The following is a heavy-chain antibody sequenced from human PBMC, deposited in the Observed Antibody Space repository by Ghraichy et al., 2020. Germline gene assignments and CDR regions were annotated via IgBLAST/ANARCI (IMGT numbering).Heavy chain of an antibody. CDR1: GDSVSSNSAA. D-gene: IGHD3-22*01. CDR3: ARGNYYDSSGYYYFDY. Sequence: SQTLSLTCAISGDSVSSNSAAWNWIRQSPSRGLEWLGRTYYRSKWYNDYAVSVKSRITINPDTSKNQFSLQLNSVTPEDTAVYYCARGNYYDSSGYYYFDYWGQGTLVTVSS. CDR2: TYYRSKWYN. J-gene: IGHJ4*02. V-gene: IGHV6-1*01.